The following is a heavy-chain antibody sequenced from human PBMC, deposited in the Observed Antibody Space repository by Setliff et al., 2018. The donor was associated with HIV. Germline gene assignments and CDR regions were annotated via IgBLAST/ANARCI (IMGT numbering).Heavy chain of an antibody. J-gene: IGHJ4*02. CDR2: IYSGGST. CDR1: GASITNHY. V-gene: IGHV4-4*09. Sequence: PSETLSLTCTVSGASITNHYWSWVRQPAGKGLEWMGYIYSGGSTNYNPSLKSRVTISEDTSKNQLSLKLRSVTAADTAVYYCARKGNWNYPYDYWGPGTLVTVSS. CDR3: ARKGNWNYPYDY. D-gene: IGHD1-7*01.